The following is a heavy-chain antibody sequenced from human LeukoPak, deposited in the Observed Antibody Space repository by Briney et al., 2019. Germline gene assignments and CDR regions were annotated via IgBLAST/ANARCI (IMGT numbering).Heavy chain of an antibody. CDR2: IIPIFGTA. V-gene: IGHV1-69*05. J-gene: IGHJ6*03. CDR1: GGTFSSYA. D-gene: IGHD3-10*01. CDR3: ARGGGYYYYMDV. Sequence: ASVKVSCKASGGTFSSYAISWVRQAPGQGLEWMGGIIPIFGTANYAQKFQGRVTITTDGSTSTAYMELSSLRSEDTAVYYCARGGGYYYYMDVWGKGTTVTVSS.